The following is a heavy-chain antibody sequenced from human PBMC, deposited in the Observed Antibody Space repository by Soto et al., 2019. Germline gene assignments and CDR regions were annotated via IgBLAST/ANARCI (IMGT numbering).Heavy chain of an antibody. CDR3: ARDRSYYYDSSGYPFDY. CDR1: GYTFDIYG. Sequence: QIQLVQSGPEVKKPGASVKVSCKASGYTFDIYGISWVRQVPGQGPEWVGWISADNGDTKYAKRMQGRVTLTTDRAPSTAYMELRSLRSYDTAVYYCARDRSYYYDSSGYPFDYWGQGSLVTVSS. V-gene: IGHV1-18*01. J-gene: IGHJ4*02. D-gene: IGHD3-22*01. CDR2: ISADNGDT.